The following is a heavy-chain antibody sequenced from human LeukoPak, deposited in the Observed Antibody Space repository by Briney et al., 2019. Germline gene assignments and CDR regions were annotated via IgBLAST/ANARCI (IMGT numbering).Heavy chain of an antibody. CDR2: IIPIFGTA. Sequence: SVKVSCKASGGTFSSYAISWVRQAPGQGLEWMGGIIPIFGTANYAQKFQGRVTITADESTSTAYMELSSLRSEDTAVYYCARDRITMVRGVIPLYFDYWGQGTLVTVSS. J-gene: IGHJ4*02. D-gene: IGHD3-10*01. CDR3: ARDRITMVRGVIPLYFDY. CDR1: GGTFSSYA. V-gene: IGHV1-69*01.